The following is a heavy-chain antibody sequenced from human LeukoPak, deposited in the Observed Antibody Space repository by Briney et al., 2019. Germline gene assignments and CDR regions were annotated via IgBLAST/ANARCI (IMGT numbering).Heavy chain of an antibody. Sequence: RGSLRLSCAASGFTLSSYAMSWFRQAPGKGLEWVSAISGSGGSTYYADSVKGRFTISRDNSKNTLYLQMNSLRAEDTAVYYCTCGVLRFPRFDYWGQGTLVTVSS. J-gene: IGHJ4*02. CDR1: GFTLSSYA. CDR3: TCGVLRFPRFDY. CDR2: ISGSGGST. V-gene: IGHV3-23*01. D-gene: IGHD3-3*01.